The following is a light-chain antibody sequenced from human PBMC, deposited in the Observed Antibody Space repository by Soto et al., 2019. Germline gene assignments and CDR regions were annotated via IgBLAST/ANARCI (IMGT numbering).Light chain of an antibody. CDR3: QQYNNWPFT. V-gene: IGKV3-15*01. CDR2: GAS. J-gene: IGKJ3*01. Sequence: EIVMTQSPATLSVSPGDRATLSCWASQSVSSNLAWYQQKPGQAPRLLIYGASTRATGIPARFSGSGSGTEFTLTISSLQSEDFAINYCQQYNNWPFTFGPETKVDIK. CDR1: QSVSSN.